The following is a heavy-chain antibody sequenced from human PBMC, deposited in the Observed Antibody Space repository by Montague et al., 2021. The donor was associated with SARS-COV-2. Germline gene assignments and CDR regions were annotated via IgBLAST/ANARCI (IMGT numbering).Heavy chain of an antibody. CDR2: INHTGST. CDR1: SGSFTDFY. V-gene: IGHV4-34*01. Sequence: SETLSLTCAVYSGSFTDFYWTWIRQSPGKGLEWIGEINHTGSTNYNPSLKDRVTLSVDKSKNQISLKLQSVTAADTATYYCARGQVTIFGVLILFPAAGPLDVWGQGTTVTVSS. CDR3: ARGQVTIFGVLILFPAAGPLDV. J-gene: IGHJ3*01. D-gene: IGHD3-3*02.